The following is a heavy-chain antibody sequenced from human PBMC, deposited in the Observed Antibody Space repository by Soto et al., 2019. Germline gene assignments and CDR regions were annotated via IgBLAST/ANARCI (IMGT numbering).Heavy chain of an antibody. CDR3: ARDKNWSVDY. D-gene: IGHD1-1*01. CDR1: GFPFSVYS. J-gene: IGHJ4*02. Sequence: GGSLRLSCAASGFPFSVYSMNWVRQAPGKGLEWVSSITTTGSNTYYKDSVQGRFTISRDNAKNSLFLHMDSLRAEDTAMYYCARDKNWSVDYWGQGTLITVS. V-gene: IGHV3-21*01. CDR2: ITTTGSNT.